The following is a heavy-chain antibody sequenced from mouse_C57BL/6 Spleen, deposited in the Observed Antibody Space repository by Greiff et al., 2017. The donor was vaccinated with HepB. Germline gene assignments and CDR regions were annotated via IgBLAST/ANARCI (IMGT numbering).Heavy chain of an antibody. CDR2: ISGGGGNT. J-gene: IGHJ3*01. CDR3: ARLMDYDGSWFAY. Sequence: EVQLVESGGGLVKPGGSLKLSCAASGFTFSSYTMSWVRQTPEKRLEWVATISGGGGNTYYPDSVKGRFTISRDNAKNTLYMQMSSLRSEDTAWYYCARLMDYDGSWFAYWGQGTLVTVSA. D-gene: IGHD2-4*01. CDR1: GFTFSSYT. V-gene: IGHV5-9*01.